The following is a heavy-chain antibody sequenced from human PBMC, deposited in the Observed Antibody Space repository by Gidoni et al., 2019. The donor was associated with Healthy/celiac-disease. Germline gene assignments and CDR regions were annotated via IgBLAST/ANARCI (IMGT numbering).Heavy chain of an antibody. CDR2: IRSKAYGGTT. CDR3: TSRPWTYGDYAFDY. V-gene: IGHV3-49*04. D-gene: IGHD4-17*01. Sequence: EVQLVESGGGLVQPGRSLRLSCTASGFTFGDYAMSWVRQAPGKGLEWVGFIRSKAYGGTTEYAASVKGRFTISRDDSKSIAYLQMISLKTEDTAVYYCTSRPWTYGDYAFDYWGQGTLVTVSS. J-gene: IGHJ4*02. CDR1: GFTFGDYA.